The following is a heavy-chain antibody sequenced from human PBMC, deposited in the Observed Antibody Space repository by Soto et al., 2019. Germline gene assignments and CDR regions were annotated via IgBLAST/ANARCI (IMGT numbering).Heavy chain of an antibody. J-gene: IGHJ4*02. Sequence: GSLRLSCAASGFTFSDYYMSWIRQAPGKGLEWVSYISSSGSTIYYADSVKGRFTISRDNAKNSLYLQMNSLRAEDTAVYYCARDASDYGDYLPYFDYWGQGTLVTVSS. CDR1: GFTFSDYY. D-gene: IGHD4-17*01. V-gene: IGHV3-11*01. CDR3: ARDASDYGDYLPYFDY. CDR2: ISSSGSTI.